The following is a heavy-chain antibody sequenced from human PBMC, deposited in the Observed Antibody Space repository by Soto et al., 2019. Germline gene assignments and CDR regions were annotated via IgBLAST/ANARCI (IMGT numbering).Heavy chain of an antibody. CDR3: AKDRDYEGGYYYGMDV. CDR1: GFTFSSYG. CDR2: ISYDGSNK. D-gene: IGHD4-17*01. V-gene: IGHV3-30*18. J-gene: IGHJ6*02. Sequence: QVQLVESGGGVVQPGRSLRLSCAASGFTFSSYGMHWVRQAPGKGLEWVAVISYDGSNKYYANSVKGRFTISRDNSKNALYLQMNSLRAEDTAVYYCAKDRDYEGGYYYGMDVWGQGTTVTGSS.